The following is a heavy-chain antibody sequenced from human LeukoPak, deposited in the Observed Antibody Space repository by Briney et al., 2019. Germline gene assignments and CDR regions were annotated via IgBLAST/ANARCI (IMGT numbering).Heavy chain of an antibody. Sequence: ASVKVSCKPSGYTFTTYDISWVRQAPGQGFEWMAWISTDNGNTNYAQKLQGRVTVSTDTSTNTAYMELRSLTSDDTAVYYCARDLGRSGWYGYLFDYWGQGTLVTVSS. D-gene: IGHD6-19*01. CDR2: ISTDNGNT. CDR1: GYTFTTYD. V-gene: IGHV1-18*01. J-gene: IGHJ4*02. CDR3: ARDLGRSGWYGYLFDY.